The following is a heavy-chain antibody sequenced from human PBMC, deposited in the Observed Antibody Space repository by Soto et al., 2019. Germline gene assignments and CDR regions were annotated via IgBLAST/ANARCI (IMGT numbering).Heavy chain of an antibody. CDR2: ISGSGGST. CDR1: GFTFSSYA. V-gene: IGHV3-23*01. J-gene: IGHJ4*01. Sequence: EVQLLESGGGLVQPGGSLRLSCAASGFTFSSYAMSWVRQAPGKGLEWVSAISGSGGSTYYADSVKGRFTLSRDNSKNTQYLKIDSPRADGTRVYYCAKVPPGPYRGNHYFDYWGQGTLVTVSS. CDR3: AKVPPGPYRGNHYFDY. D-gene: IGHD2-15*01.